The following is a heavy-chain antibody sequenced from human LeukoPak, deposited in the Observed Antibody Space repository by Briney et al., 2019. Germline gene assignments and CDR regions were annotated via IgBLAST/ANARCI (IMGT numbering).Heavy chain of an antibody. D-gene: IGHD2-21*02. J-gene: IGHJ4*02. CDR2: IHTSGRT. CDR3: ARGMREVRLQSPAYIVVVTAHPLPDY. CDR1: GVSISSVGYF. Sequence: SETLSLTCSVSGVSISSVGYFWSWIRQPAGKGLEWIGRIHTSGRTNHNPSLKSRVSISVDTSKNQFSLKLSSVTAADTAVYYCARGMREVRLQSPAYIVVVTAHPLPDYWGQGTLVTVSS. V-gene: IGHV4-61*02.